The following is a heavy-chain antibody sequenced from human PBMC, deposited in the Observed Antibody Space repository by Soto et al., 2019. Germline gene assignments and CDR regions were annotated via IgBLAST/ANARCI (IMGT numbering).Heavy chain of an antibody. CDR2: IIPILGIA. Sequence: SVKVSCKSSGGTFSIHTVSWVRQAPGQGLEWMGRIIPILGIANYAQKFQGRVTITADKSTSTAYMELSSLRSEDTAVYYCAADVGGYIYGFARHWGPGTLVTVSS. D-gene: IGHD4-17*01. V-gene: IGHV1-69*02. CDR1: GGTFSIHT. J-gene: IGHJ4*02. CDR3: AADVGGYIYGFARH.